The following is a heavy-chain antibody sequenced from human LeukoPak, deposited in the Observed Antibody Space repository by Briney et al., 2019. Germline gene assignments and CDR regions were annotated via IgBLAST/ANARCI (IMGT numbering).Heavy chain of an antibody. CDR2: ISPNSGGT. Sequence: ASVKVSCKXSGYTFTGYYMHWVRQAPGQGLEGMGWISPNSGGTNYAQKFQGRVTMTRDTSISTAYMELSRLRSDDTAVYYCARVGSSIVVVLAAKSAVFNWFDPWGQGTLVTVSS. J-gene: IGHJ5*02. D-gene: IGHD2-2*01. V-gene: IGHV1-2*02. CDR1: GYTFTGYY. CDR3: ARVGSSIVVVLAAKSAVFNWFDP.